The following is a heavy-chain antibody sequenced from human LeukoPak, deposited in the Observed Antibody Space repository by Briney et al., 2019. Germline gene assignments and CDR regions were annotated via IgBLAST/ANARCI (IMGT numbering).Heavy chain of an antibody. CDR3: ARRVGATGYYYYMDV. J-gene: IGHJ6*03. D-gene: IGHD1-26*01. V-gene: IGHV5-51*01. Sequence: GESLKISCKGSGYSFTSYWIGWVRQMPGKGLEGMGITYPGDSDTRYSPSFQGQVTISADKSISTAYLQWSSLKASDTAMYYCARRVGATGYYYYMDVWGKGTTVTVSS. CDR2: TYPGDSDT. CDR1: GYSFTSYW.